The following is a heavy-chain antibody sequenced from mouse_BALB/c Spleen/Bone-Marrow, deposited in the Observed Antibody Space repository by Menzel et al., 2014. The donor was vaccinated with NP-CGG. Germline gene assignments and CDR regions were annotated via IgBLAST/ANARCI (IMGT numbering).Heavy chain of an antibody. V-gene: IGHV1-69*02. Sequence: QVQLQQPGAELVRPGASVKVSCKASGYTFTSYWINWVKQRPGQGLEWIGNIYPSDSYTNYNQNFKDKATLTVDKSSSTAYMQLSSPTSEDSAVYYRTRQYGNYYAMDYWGQGTSVTVSS. CDR1: GYTFTSYW. CDR3: TRQYGNYYAMDY. CDR2: IYPSDSYT. J-gene: IGHJ4*01. D-gene: IGHD2-10*02.